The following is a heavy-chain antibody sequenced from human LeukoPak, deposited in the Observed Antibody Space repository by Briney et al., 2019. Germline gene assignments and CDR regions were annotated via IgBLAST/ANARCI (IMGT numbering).Heavy chain of an antibody. J-gene: IGHJ5*02. CDR1: GYTFTGYY. Sequence: VASVKVSCKASGYTFTGYYLHWVRQAPGQGLEWMGWINPNGGGTNYAQTFQGRVTMTRDTSISTAYMELSRLRSDDTAVYYCARGGSSGWYVQNYFDTWGQGTLVTVSS. CDR2: INPNGGGT. D-gene: IGHD6-19*01. CDR3: ARGGSSGWYVQNYFDT. V-gene: IGHV1-2*02.